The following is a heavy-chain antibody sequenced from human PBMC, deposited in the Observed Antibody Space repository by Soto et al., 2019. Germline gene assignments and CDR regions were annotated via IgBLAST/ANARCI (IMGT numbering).Heavy chain of an antibody. D-gene: IGHD3-10*02. Sequence: QVQLVESGGGVVQPGRSLRLSCAASGFTFSSYGMHWVRQAPGKGLEWVAVIWYDGSNKYYADSVKGRFTISRDNSKNTLYLQMNSLRGEDTAVYYCARQTMSYYYYYMDVWGKGTTVTVSS. CDR3: ARQTMSYYYYYMDV. CDR1: GFTFSSYG. CDR2: IWYDGSNK. J-gene: IGHJ6*03. V-gene: IGHV3-33*01.